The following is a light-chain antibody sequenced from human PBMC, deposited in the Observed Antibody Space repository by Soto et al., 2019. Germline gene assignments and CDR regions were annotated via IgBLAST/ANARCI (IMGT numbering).Light chain of an antibody. V-gene: IGKV1-33*01. CDR3: QQYDILPIT. CDR2: DGS. CDR1: HDITNY. J-gene: IGKJ5*01. Sequence: DTQMTQSPSSLSASLGDAVIIACQSSHDITNYLNWYHQKPGQAPKLLIYDGSTLRAGVPSRFSGSGSGTQFTFTISSLQPEDIGTYYCQQYDILPITFGQGTRLEIK.